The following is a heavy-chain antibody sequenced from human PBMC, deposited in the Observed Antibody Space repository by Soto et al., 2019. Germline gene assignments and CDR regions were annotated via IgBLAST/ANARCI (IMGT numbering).Heavy chain of an antibody. CDR2: ISGSGGST. Sequence: PGXSLRLSCAASGFTFSSYAISWVLQAPGKGLEWVSAISGSGGSTYYADSVKGRFTISRDNSKNTLYLQMNSLSPEDTAVYYCAKSLHDYGDYYFDYWGQGTLVTVSS. CDR3: AKSLHDYGDYYFDY. J-gene: IGHJ4*02. CDR1: GFTFSSYA. D-gene: IGHD4-17*01. V-gene: IGHV3-23*01.